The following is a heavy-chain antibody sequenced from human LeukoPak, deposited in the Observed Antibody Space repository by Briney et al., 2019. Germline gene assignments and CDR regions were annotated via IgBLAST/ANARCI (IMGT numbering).Heavy chain of an antibody. J-gene: IGHJ4*02. CDR2: FDPEDGET. Sequence: GASVKVSCKVSGYTLTELSMHWVRQAPGKGLEWMGGFDPEDGETIYAQKFQGRVTMTEDTSTDTAYTELSSLRSEDTAVYYCATIIAVAGTIFDYWGQGTLVTVSS. D-gene: IGHD6-19*01. V-gene: IGHV1-24*01. CDR3: ATIIAVAGTIFDY. CDR1: GYTLTELS.